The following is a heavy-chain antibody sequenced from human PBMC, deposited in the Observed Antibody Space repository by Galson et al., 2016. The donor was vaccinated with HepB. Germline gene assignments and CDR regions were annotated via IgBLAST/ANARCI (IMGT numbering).Heavy chain of an antibody. D-gene: IGHD1-26*01. V-gene: IGHV3-30*03. J-gene: IGHJ4*02. Sequence: SLRLSCAASGFTFSRYEMNWVRQAPGKGLEWVAYISKDGSKRYFADSVKGRFTISRDNAKNTLFLHMSSLRAEDTAVYDCARTEFGIVGDTTDIVGNWGQGTLVTVSS. CDR2: ISKDGSKR. CDR1: GFTFSRYE. CDR3: ARTEFGIVGDTTDIVGN.